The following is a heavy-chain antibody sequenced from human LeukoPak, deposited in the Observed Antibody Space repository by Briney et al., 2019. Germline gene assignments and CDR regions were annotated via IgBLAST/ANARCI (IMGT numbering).Heavy chain of an antibody. D-gene: IGHD5-24*01. CDR3: ARSRRDNYYYYYGMDV. Sequence: GGSLRLSCAASGFTFSIYEMNWVRQAPGKGLGWVSFISGSGSTIHFADSVKGRFTISRDNAKNSLYLQMNSLRGEDTAVYYCARSRRDNYYYYYGMDVWGQGTTVTVSS. V-gene: IGHV3-48*03. J-gene: IGHJ6*02. CDR2: ISGSGSTI. CDR1: GFTFSIYE.